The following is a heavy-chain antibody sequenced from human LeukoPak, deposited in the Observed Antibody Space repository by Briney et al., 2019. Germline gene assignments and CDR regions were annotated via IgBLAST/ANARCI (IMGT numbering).Heavy chain of an antibody. CDR1: GFTLSSYA. J-gene: IGHJ3*02. D-gene: IGHD4-23*01. CDR3: AKDLQPDYGGTSGAFDI. V-gene: IGHV3-23*01. CDR2: IRGSCCST. Sequence: GVSVTLSCTPSGFTLSSYAMSWVRQSPGKGLEWFSSIRGSCCSTYYADSVKGRFTISRDNSKNTLYLQMNSLRAEDTAVYYCAKDLQPDYGGTSGAFDIWGQGTMVTVFS.